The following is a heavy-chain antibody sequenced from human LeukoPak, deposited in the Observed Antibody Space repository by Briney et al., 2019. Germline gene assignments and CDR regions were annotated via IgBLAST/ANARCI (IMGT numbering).Heavy chain of an antibody. Sequence: GGSLRLSCAASGFTFSSYAMSWVRQAPGKGLEWVSAISSRGRTIYYADSVKGRFTISRDNAKNSLYLQMNSLRAEDTAVYYCARDGKDSSSWYDYYYYGMDVWGQGTTVTVSS. J-gene: IGHJ6*02. D-gene: IGHD6-13*01. CDR1: GFTFSSYA. V-gene: IGHV3-21*04. CDR2: ISSRGRTI. CDR3: ARDGKDSSSWYDYYYYGMDV.